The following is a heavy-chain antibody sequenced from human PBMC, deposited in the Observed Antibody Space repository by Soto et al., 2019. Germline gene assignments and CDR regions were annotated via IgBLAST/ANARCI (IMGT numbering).Heavy chain of an antibody. CDR1: GGSISSGGYS. CDR3: ASCRKGDSRGGGIEFAP. D-gene: IGHD3-22*01. V-gene: IGHV4-30-2*01. Sequence: SETLSLTCAVSGGSISSGGYSWSWIRQPPGKGLEWIGYIYHSGSTYYNPSLKSRVTISVDRSKNQFSLKLSSVTAADTAVYYCASCRKGDSRGGGIEFAPWGQGTLVTVST. CDR2: IYHSGST. J-gene: IGHJ5*02.